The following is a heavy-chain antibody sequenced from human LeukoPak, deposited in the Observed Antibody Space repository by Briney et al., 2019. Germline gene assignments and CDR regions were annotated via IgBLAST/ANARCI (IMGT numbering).Heavy chain of an antibody. D-gene: IGHD3-10*02. Sequence: GGSLRLSCAASGFTFSSFGMHWVRQAPGKGLEWVAFIPYDGSNKYYADSVKGRFTISRDNSKSTLYLQMNSLRAEDTAVYYCAELGITMIGGVWGKGTTVTISS. J-gene: IGHJ6*04. CDR2: IPYDGSNK. V-gene: IGHV3-30*02. CDR1: GFTFSSFG. CDR3: AELGITMIGGV.